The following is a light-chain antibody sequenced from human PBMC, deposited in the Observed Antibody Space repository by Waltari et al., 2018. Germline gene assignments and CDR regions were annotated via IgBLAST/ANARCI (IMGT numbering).Light chain of an antibody. CDR1: QCVSHW. V-gene: IGKV1-5*03. Sequence: TCRGSQCVSHWWSLYQEQPGKAPKLLIYKASGLENGVPSRFSGSGSETEFSLTISGLQPDDFATYYCQHYSSYPYTFGQGTRLEIK. J-gene: IGKJ2*01. CDR2: KAS. CDR3: QHYSSYPYT.